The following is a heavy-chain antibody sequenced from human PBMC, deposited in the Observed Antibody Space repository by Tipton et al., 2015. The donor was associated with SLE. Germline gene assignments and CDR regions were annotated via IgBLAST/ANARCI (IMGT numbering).Heavy chain of an antibody. CDR3: ARDSAPLVIEAAGTGYFQH. CDR2: ISGSGGST. Sequence: SLRLSCAASGFTFSNYAMSWVRQAPGRGLEWVSGISGSGGSTYYADSVKGRFTISRDNSKNTLYLQMNSLRPEDTAVYYCARDSAPLVIEAAGTGYFQHWGQGTLVTVSS. D-gene: IGHD6-13*01. CDR1: GFTFSNYA. J-gene: IGHJ1*01. V-gene: IGHV3-23*01.